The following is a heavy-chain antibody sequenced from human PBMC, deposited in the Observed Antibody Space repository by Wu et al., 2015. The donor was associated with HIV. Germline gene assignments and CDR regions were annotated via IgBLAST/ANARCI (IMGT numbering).Heavy chain of an antibody. CDR1: GYTFTNFG. V-gene: IGHV1-18*01. D-gene: IGHD6-6*01. Sequence: QVQLVQSGAEVKKPGASVKVSCRTSGYTFTNFGITWVRQAPGQGLEWVGWISPYNGNTNRARKVQGRVTMTTDTSTNTAYMELRSLRSDDTAIYYCARGGIEYSSSSEYFQYWGQGTWSPSPQ. CDR2: ISPYNGNT. J-gene: IGHJ1*01. CDR3: ARGGIEYSSSSEYFQY.